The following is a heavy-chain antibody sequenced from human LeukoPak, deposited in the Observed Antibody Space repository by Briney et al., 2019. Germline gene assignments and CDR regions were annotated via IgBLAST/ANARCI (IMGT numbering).Heavy chain of an antibody. Sequence: GGSLRLSCAASGFNLSSYWMSWVRQAPGKGLEWVANIKEDGSEKYYVDSVKGRFTISRDNAKNSLYLQMNSLRAEDTALYYCARTAGYYYGSGSYDYWGQGTLVTVSS. CDR1: GFNLSSYW. D-gene: IGHD3-10*01. J-gene: IGHJ4*02. CDR3: ARTAGYYYGSGSYDY. V-gene: IGHV3-7*03. CDR2: IKEDGSEK.